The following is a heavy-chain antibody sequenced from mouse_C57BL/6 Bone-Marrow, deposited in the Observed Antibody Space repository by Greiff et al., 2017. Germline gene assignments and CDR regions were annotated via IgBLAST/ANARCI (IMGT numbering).Heavy chain of an antibody. V-gene: IGHV1-67*01. CDR3: ARGGLYGNYAGFAY. CDR1: GYTFTDYA. J-gene: IGHJ3*01. D-gene: IGHD2-1*01. Sequence: VKLVESGPELVRPGVSVKISCKGSGYTFTDYAMHWVKQSHAKSLEWIGVISTYYGDASYNQKFKDKATMTVDKSSSTAYMELARLTSEDSAVYYCARGGLYGNYAGFAYWGQGTLVTVSA. CDR2: ISTYYGDA.